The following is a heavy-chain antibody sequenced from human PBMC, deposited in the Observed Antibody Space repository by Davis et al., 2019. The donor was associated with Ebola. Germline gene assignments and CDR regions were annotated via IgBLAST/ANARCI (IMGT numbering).Heavy chain of an antibody. Sequence: GESLKISCAASGFSLNTYAMNWVRQAPGKGLEWVSYISGSATSTFYADSVKGRFTISRDNARDSLYLQMDSLRVEDTAIYYCARDAFSLSRYDTEDHWGQGTLVTVSS. V-gene: IGHV3-48*04. J-gene: IGHJ4*02. CDR2: ISGSATST. CDR1: GFSLNTYA. D-gene: IGHD3-9*01. CDR3: ARDAFSLSRYDTEDH.